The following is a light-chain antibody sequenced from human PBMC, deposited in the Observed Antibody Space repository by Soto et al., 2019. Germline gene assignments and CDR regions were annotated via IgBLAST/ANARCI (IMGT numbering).Light chain of an antibody. CDR2: EAS. V-gene: IGKV1-5*02. CDR3: QQYYSFWT. CDR1: RSVDKW. Sequence: DIKMTQSPSTLSASLGDRVTIICRASRSVDKWLAWYQQKSGKAPKLLIYEASHRQSGVPSRFGGSGSGTEFTLTINNLQPEDVATYYCQQYYSFWTFGQGNTVEV. J-gene: IGKJ1*01.